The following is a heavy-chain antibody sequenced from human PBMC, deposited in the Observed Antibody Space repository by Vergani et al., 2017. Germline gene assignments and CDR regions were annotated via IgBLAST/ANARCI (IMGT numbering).Heavy chain of an antibody. CDR2: IRYDGSNK. CDR3: AKPLYNSGWYGNY. J-gene: IGHJ4*02. V-gene: IGHV3-30*02. D-gene: IGHD6-19*01. Sequence: QVQLVESGGGVVQPGGSLRLSCAASGFTFSSYGMHWVRQAPGKGLEWVAFIRYDGSNKYYADSVKGRFTISRDNSKNTLYLQMNSLRAEDTAVYYCAKPLYNSGWYGNYWGQGTLVTVSS. CDR1: GFTFSSYG.